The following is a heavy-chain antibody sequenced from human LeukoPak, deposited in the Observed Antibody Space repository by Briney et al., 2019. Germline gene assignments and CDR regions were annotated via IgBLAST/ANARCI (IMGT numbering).Heavy chain of an antibody. CDR1: GGSISSYY. CDR3: ARDFSVAGTRGNWFDP. V-gene: IGHV4-4*07. D-gene: IGHD6-19*01. Sequence: SETLSLTCTVSGGSISSYYWSWIRQPAGKGLEWIGSIYHSGSTYYNPSLKSRVTISVDTSKNQFSLKLSSVTAADTAVYYCARDFSVAGTRGNWFDPWGQGTLVTVSS. J-gene: IGHJ5*02. CDR2: IYHSGST.